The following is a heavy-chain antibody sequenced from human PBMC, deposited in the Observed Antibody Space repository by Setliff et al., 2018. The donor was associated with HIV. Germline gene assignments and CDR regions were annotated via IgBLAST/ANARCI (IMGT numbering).Heavy chain of an antibody. CDR3: ATYPRPPYDFEY. CDR2: VYYTGTT. Sequence: SETLSLTCTVSGASMSGHYWSWLRQPPGKTLEWIGYVYYTGTTNYNPSLQSRVTISLDTSKSQFSLKLTSATAADTAVYYCATYPRPPYDFEYWGQGNRVTV. CDR1: GASMSGHY. V-gene: IGHV4-59*11. D-gene: IGHD3-16*01. J-gene: IGHJ4*02.